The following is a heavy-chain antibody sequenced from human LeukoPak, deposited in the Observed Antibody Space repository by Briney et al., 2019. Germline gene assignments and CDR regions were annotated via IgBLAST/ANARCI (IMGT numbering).Heavy chain of an antibody. J-gene: IGHJ4*02. D-gene: IGHD4-17*01. Sequence: GASVEVSCKASGYTFTSYGISWVRQAPGQGLEWMGWISAYNGNTNYAQKLQGRVTMTTDTSTSTAYMELRSLRSDDTAVYYCARDRTTTVTTWTEIVYWGQGTLGTVSS. V-gene: IGHV1-18*01. CDR1: GYTFTSYG. CDR2: ISAYNGNT. CDR3: ARDRTTTVTTWTEIVY.